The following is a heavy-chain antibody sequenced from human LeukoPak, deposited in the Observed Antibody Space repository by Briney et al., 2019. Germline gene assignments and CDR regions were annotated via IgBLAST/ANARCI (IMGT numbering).Heavy chain of an antibody. D-gene: IGHD1-1*01. CDR2: IYYRGST. CDR3: ARGGAMGTYYYYMDV. J-gene: IGHJ6*03. Sequence: SETLSLTCTVSGGSISSYYWSWIRQPPGKGLEWIGYIYYRGSTNYNPSLKSRVTISVDTSKNQLSLKLSSVTAADTAVYYCARGGAMGTYYYYMDVWGKGTTVTISS. V-gene: IGHV4-59*01. CDR1: GGSISSYY.